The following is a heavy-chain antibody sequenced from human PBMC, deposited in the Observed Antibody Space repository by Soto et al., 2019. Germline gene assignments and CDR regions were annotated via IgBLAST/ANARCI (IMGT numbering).Heavy chain of an antibody. J-gene: IGHJ4*02. D-gene: IGHD6-13*01. V-gene: IGHV4-39*01. CDR3: ARHSSSWHNPIDY. CDR1: GGSISSSSYY. Sequence: QLQLQESGPGLVTPSETLSLTCTVSGGSISSSSYYWGWIRQPPGKGLEWIGSIYYSGSTYYNPSLKSRVTISVDTSKNQFSLKLSSVTAADTAVYYCARHSSSWHNPIDYWGQGTLVTVSS. CDR2: IYYSGST.